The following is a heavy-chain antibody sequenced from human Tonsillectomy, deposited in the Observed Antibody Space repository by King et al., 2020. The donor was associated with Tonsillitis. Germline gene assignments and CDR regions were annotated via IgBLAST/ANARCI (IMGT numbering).Heavy chain of an antibody. CDR3: ARDRDDYIFDY. Sequence: HVQLVQSGGGAVQPGRSLRLSCAASGFTFSSYGMHWVRQAPGKGLEWVAVISYDGRNKYYVDSVKGRFTISRDNSKNKLYLQMNSLRAEDTAVYYCARDRDDYIFDYWGQGTLVTVSS. V-gene: IGHV3-33*05. CDR2: ISYDGRNK. J-gene: IGHJ4*02. D-gene: IGHD4/OR15-4a*01. CDR1: GFTFSSYG.